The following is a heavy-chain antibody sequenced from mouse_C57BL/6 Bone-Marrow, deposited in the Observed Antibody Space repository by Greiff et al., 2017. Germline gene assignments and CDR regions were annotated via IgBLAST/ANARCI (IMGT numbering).Heavy chain of an antibody. D-gene: IGHD2-1*01. J-gene: IGHJ1*03. V-gene: IGHV1-39*01. CDR3: ARKEGYGNWYFDV. Sequence: VQLKESGPELVKPGASVKISCKASGYSFTDYNMNWVKQSNGKSLEWIGVINPNYGTTSYNQKFKGKATLTVDQSSSTAYMQLNSLTSEDSAVYYCARKEGYGNWYFDVWGTGTTVTVSS. CDR1: GYSFTDYN. CDR2: INPNYGTT.